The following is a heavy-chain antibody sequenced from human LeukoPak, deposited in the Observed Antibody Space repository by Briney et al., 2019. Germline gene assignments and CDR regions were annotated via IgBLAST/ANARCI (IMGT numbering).Heavy chain of an antibody. D-gene: IGHD1-7*01. CDR2: VYYSGTT. J-gene: IGHJ5*02. Sequence: SETLSLTCTVSGGSITSYNYWGWIRQTPGKGLEWIGSVYYSGTTYYNPSLRSRITISVDTSKNQFSLKLNSVTAANMAVYYCARYPEITGTTRFDPWGQGSVVTVSS. CDR1: GGSITSYNY. CDR3: ARYPEITGTTRFDP. V-gene: IGHV4-39*01.